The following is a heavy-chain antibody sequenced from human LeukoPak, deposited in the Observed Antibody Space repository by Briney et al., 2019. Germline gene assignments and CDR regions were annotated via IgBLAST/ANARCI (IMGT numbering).Heavy chain of an antibody. J-gene: IGHJ4*02. CDR1: GGSISSYY. CDR3: ARRGRNSSGWQDYL. Sequence: KPSETLSLTCTASGGSISSYYWSWIRQPPGKGLEWIANIYHTGSTNYNPSLSSRVTISIDTAKNQFSLNLTSVTAADTAVYYCARRGRNSSGWQDYLWGQGTLVTVSS. CDR2: IYHTGST. V-gene: IGHV4-59*01. D-gene: IGHD6-25*01.